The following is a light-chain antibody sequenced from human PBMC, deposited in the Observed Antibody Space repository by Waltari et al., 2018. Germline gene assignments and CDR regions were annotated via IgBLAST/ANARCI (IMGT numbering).Light chain of an antibody. CDR1: QSVNIN. J-gene: IGKJ1*01. V-gene: IGKV3-15*01. Sequence: EIVMTQSPAILSLSPGEGATLSCRASQSVNINVAWYQQEPGQGPRLLIYGASTRATAIPARFSGSGSGTDFTLTISSLQSEDVAVYYCQQYNNWPPWTFGQGTKVEIK. CDR3: QQYNNWPPWT. CDR2: GAS.